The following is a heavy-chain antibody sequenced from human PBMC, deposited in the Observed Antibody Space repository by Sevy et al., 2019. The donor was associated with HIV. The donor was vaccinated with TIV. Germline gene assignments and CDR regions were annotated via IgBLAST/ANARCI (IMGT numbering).Heavy chain of an antibody. CDR2: IYPGHSDT. D-gene: IGHD5-18*01. CDR3: ARLGSYRLAHFGLDV. Sequence: GQSLKISCKGSGYSFTNYWIAWMRQMPGKGLQWMGIIYPGHSDTKYSTSFEGQVTISADKSISTAYLEWRSLKVSDIAIYYCARLGSYRLAHFGLDVWGQGTPVSVSS. CDR1: GYSFTNYW. V-gene: IGHV5-51*01. J-gene: IGHJ6*02.